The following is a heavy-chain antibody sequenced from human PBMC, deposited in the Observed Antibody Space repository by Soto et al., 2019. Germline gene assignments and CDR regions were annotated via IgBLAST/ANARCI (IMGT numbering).Heavy chain of an antibody. Sequence: GASVKVSCKASGYTFTSYYMHWVRQAPGQGHEWMGIINPSGGSTSYAQKFQGRVTMTRDTSTSTVYMELSSLRSEDTAVYYCARDRGNWNYGVYYYYGMDVWGQGTTVTVSS. CDR2: INPSGGST. D-gene: IGHD1-7*01. CDR1: GYTFTSYY. CDR3: ARDRGNWNYGVYYYYGMDV. V-gene: IGHV1-46*01. J-gene: IGHJ6*02.